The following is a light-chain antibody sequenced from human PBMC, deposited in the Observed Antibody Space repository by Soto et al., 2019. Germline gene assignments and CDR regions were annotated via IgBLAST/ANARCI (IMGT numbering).Light chain of an antibody. CDR2: GAY. J-gene: IGKJ2*01. CDR1: QSLSSSY. Sequence: EIVLTQSPGTLSLSPGERATLSCRASQSLSSSYLAWYQLKPGQAPRLLIYGAYNRATGLPDRFSGSGSGTDFTLTISRLEPEDFAVYFCLQYASPLYTFGQGTKLEI. V-gene: IGKV3-20*01. CDR3: LQYASPLYT.